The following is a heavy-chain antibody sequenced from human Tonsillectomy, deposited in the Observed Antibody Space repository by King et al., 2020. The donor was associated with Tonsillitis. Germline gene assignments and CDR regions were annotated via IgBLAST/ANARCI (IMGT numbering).Heavy chain of an antibody. D-gene: IGHD6-13*01. J-gene: IGHJ4*02. CDR1: GFTFSTYA. CDR2: ISYDGTNK. Sequence: VQLVESGGGVVQPGRSLRLSCAASGFTFSTYAMHWVRQAPGKGLEWVAVISYDGTNKYYADSVKGRFTISRENSKNTLYLQMYSLRPEDTAVYYCARDGYSTTWYYFDCWGQGSLVTVSS. CDR3: ARDGYSTTWYYFDC. V-gene: IGHV3-30-3*01.